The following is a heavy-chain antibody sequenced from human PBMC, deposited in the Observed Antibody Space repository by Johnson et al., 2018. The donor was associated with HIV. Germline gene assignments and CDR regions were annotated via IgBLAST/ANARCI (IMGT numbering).Heavy chain of an antibody. CDR1: GFTFSSYA. CDR2: ISYDGSNK. J-gene: IGHJ3*02. D-gene: IGHD1-26*01. CDR3: AKIGIRVGATTAAFDI. V-gene: IGHV3-30-3*02. Sequence: QLVESGGGVVQPGRSLRLSCAASGFTFSSYAMHWVRQAPGKGLEWVAVISYDGSNKYYADSVKGRFTISRDNSKNTLYLQMNSLRAEDTAVYYCAKIGIRVGATTAAFDIWGQGTMVTVSS.